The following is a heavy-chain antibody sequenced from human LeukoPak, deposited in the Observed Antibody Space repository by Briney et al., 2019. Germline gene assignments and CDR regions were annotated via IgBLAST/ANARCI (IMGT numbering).Heavy chain of an antibody. V-gene: IGHV3-23*01. CDR1: GFTFSSYA. J-gene: IGHJ4*02. CDR2: ISGSGGSK. D-gene: IGHD2-2*01. CDR3: AKGGVVPAAVDY. Sequence: GGPLRLSCAASGFTFSSYAMSWVRQAPGKGLEWVSAISGSGGSKYYADSVKGRFTISRDNSKNTLYLQMNSLRAEDTAVYYCAKGGVVPAAVDYWGQGTLVTVSS.